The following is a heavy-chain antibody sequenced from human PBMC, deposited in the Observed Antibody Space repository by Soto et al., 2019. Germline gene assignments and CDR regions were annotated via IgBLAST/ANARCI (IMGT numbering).Heavy chain of an antibody. Sequence: QVQLQESGPGLVKPSQTLSLTCTVSGGSISSGGYYWSWIRQHPGKGLEWIGYIYYSGSTYSNPSLTSRVTISVDTAKNQFSLKLSSVTAADTAVYSCARAYGVWAFDFWGQGTMVTVSS. CDR1: GGSISSGGYY. CDR3: ARAYGVWAFDF. V-gene: IGHV4-31*03. J-gene: IGHJ3*01. D-gene: IGHD2-8*01. CDR2: IYYSGST.